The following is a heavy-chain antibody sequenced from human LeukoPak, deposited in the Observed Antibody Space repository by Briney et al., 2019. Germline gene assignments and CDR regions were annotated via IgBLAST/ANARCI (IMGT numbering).Heavy chain of an antibody. V-gene: IGHV3-30-3*01. J-gene: IGHJ4*02. Sequence: PGGSLRLSCAASGFTFSSYAVHWVRQAPGKGLEWVAVISYDGSSKYYADSVKGRFTISRDNSKNTLYLQMNSLRAEDTAVYYCARSTGYTTDLDYWGQGTLVTVSS. CDR2: ISYDGSSK. CDR3: ARSTGYTTDLDY. CDR1: GFTFSSYA. D-gene: IGHD6-13*01.